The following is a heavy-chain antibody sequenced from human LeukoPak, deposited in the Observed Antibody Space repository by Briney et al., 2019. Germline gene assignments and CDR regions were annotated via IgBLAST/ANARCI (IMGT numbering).Heavy chain of an antibody. J-gene: IGHJ4*02. V-gene: IGHV4-59*01. Sequence: SEALSLTCTVSGGSISSYYWSWIRQPPGKGLEWIGYIYYSGSTNYNPSLKSRVTISVDTSKNQFSLKLSSVTAADTAVYYCARVSYGSGSYYWGQGTLVTVSS. CDR3: ARVSYGSGSYY. CDR1: GGSISSYY. D-gene: IGHD3-10*01. CDR2: IYYSGST.